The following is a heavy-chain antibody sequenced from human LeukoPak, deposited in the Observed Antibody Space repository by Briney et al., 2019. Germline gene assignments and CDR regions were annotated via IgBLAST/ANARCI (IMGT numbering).Heavy chain of an antibody. D-gene: IGHD3-10*01. V-gene: IGHV1-2*02. CDR1: GYTFTGYY. CDR2: INPNSGGT. CDR3: ASYYYGSGSYRYYYYMDV. J-gene: IGHJ6*03. Sequence: ASVKVSCKASGYTFTGYYMHWVRQAPGQGLEWMGWINPNSGGTNYAQKFQGRVTMTRDTSISTAYMELTRLRSDDTAVYSCASYYYGSGSYRYYYYMDVWGKGTTVTVSS.